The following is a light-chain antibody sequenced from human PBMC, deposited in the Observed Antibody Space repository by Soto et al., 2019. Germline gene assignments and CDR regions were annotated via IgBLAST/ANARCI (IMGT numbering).Light chain of an antibody. CDR3: QQYGSSPRT. CDR1: QSVSSSY. Sequence: VLPQSPGTLSLSTGERATLSCRASQSVSSSYLAWYQQKPGQAPRLLIYGASSRATGIPDRFSGSGSGTDFTLTISRLEPEDFAVYYCQQYGSSPRTFGQGTKVDIK. J-gene: IGKJ1*01. CDR2: GAS. V-gene: IGKV3-20*01.